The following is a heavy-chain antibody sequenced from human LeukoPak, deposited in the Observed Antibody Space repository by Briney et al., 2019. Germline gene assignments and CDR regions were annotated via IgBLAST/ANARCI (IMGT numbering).Heavy chain of an antibody. D-gene: IGHD3-9*01. Sequence: PSETLSLTCTVSGYSISSGYYWSWIRQPAGKGLDWIGRIFISGGTNYNPSLRSRVTMSLDTSKNQFSLKLYSVTAADTAVYYCARGGSTLHSAGGHDIEFYYYYYMDVWGKGTTVTISS. CDR3: ARGGSTLHSAGGHDIEFYYYYYMDV. J-gene: IGHJ6*03. CDR1: GYSISSGYY. CDR2: IFISGGT. V-gene: IGHV4-38-2*02.